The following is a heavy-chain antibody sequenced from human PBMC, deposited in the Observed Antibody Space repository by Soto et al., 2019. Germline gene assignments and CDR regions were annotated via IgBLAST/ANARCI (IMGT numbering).Heavy chain of an antibody. CDR2: IKEDGSEK. J-gene: IGHJ4*02. CDR1: GFTFSTYW. D-gene: IGHD1-26*01. V-gene: IGHV3-7*03. CDR3: ARDKVVGPTTLDY. Sequence: HPGGSLRLSCVVSGFTFSTYWMSWVRQAPGKGLEWVANIKEDGSEKYYLDSVKGRFTIYRDNAKNSLYLRMNSLRAEDTAVYYCARDKVVGPTTLDYWGQGTLVTVSS.